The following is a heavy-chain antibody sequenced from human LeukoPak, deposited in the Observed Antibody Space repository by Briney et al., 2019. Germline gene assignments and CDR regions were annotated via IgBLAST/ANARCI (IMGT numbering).Heavy chain of an antibody. CDR2: IYYSGST. J-gene: IGHJ5*02. D-gene: IGHD6-19*01. CDR1: GGSISSYY. Sequence: PSETLSLTCTVSGGSISSYYWSWIRQPPGKGLEWIGYIYYSGSTNYNPSLKSRVTISVDTSKNQFSLKLSSVTAADTAVYYCARVGSSGSFWFDPWGQGTLVTVSS. V-gene: IGHV4-59*08. CDR3: ARVGSSGSFWFDP.